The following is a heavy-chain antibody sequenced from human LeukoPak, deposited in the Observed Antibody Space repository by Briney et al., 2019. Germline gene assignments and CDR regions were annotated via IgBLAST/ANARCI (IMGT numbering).Heavy chain of an antibody. CDR3: ARERIRAFDY. CDR2: IRYDGSNK. V-gene: IGHV3-30*02. Sequence: PGGSLRLSCAASGFTFSSYGMHWVRQAPGKGLEWVAFIRYDGSNKYYADSVKGRFTISRDNAKNSLYLQMNSLRAEDTAVYYCARERIRAFDYWGQGTLVTVSS. CDR1: GFTFSSYG. D-gene: IGHD2/OR15-2a*01. J-gene: IGHJ4*02.